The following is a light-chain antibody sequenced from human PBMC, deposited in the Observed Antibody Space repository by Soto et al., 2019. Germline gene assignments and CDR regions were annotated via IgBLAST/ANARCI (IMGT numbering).Light chain of an antibody. J-gene: IGKJ5*01. V-gene: IGKV3-11*01. CDR1: QSVSSY. Sequence: EIVLTQSPATLSLSPGERATLSCRASQSVSSYLAWYQQKPGQAPSLLIYDAANRATGIPARFSGSGSGTDFTLTISSLEPNDFAVYYCQQRGSWPLITFGQGTRLEIK. CDR3: QQRGSWPLIT. CDR2: DAA.